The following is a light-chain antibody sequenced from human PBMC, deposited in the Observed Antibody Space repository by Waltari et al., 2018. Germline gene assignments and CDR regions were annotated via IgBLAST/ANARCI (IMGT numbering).Light chain of an antibody. CDR1: QSVSSN. J-gene: IGKJ4*01. CDR2: GAS. Sequence: ELVMTQSPATLSVSPGERATLSCRASQSVSSNLAWYQQKPGQAPRLLIFGASTRATGIPARFSGSGSGTEFTLTISSLQSEDFAIYYCQHYKNFPLTFGGGTNVEV. V-gene: IGKV3-15*01. CDR3: QHYKNFPLT.